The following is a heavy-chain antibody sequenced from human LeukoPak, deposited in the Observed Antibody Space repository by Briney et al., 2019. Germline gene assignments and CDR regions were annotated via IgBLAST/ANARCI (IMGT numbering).Heavy chain of an antibody. CDR1: EFTFSSYW. CDR3: ARDGWLFYYYYGMDV. J-gene: IGHJ6*02. D-gene: IGHD6-19*01. Sequence: GGSLRLSCAASEFTFSSYWMSWVRQAPGKGLEWVANIKQDGSEKYYVDSVKGRFTISRDNAKNSLYLQMNSLRAEDTAVYYCARDGWLFYYYYGMDVWGQGTTVTVSS. V-gene: IGHV3-7*03. CDR2: IKQDGSEK.